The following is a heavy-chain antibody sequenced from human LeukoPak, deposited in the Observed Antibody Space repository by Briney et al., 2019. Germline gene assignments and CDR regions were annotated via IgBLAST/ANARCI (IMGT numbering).Heavy chain of an antibody. J-gene: IGHJ4*02. D-gene: IGHD2-2*02. CDR3: ARGCSSTSCYIRGRCFY. V-gene: IGHV4-30-4*08. Sequence: PSQTLSLTCTVSGGSISSGDYYWSWIRQPPGKGLEGIGYIYYSGSTYYNPSLKSRVTISVDTSKNQFSLKLSSVTAADTAVYYCARGCSSTSCYIRGRCFYWGQGTLVTVSS. CDR1: GGSISSGDYY. CDR2: IYYSGST.